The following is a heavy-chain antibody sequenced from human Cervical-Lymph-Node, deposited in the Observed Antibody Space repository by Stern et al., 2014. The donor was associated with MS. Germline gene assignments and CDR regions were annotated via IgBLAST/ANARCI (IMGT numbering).Heavy chain of an antibody. CDR3: SRDADAYSLVFGY. Sequence: QVQLQESGPGLVQPSQTLSLTCAVSGASISSGEYYWSWIRQSPGKGLEWIGYIHYSGTTYYNPSLKSRVTISVDTSKNQFSLKVSSVTAADTAVYYCSRDADAYSLVFGYWGRGTLVTVSS. D-gene: IGHD5-24*01. J-gene: IGHJ4*02. V-gene: IGHV4-30-4*01. CDR1: GASISSGEYY. CDR2: IHYSGTT.